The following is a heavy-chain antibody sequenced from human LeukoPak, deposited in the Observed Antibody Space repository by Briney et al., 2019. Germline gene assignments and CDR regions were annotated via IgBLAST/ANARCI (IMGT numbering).Heavy chain of an antibody. D-gene: IGHD6-13*01. J-gene: IGHJ4*02. CDR2: ISGSGGST. Sequence: GGSLRLSFAASGFTFSSYAMSWVRQAPGKGLEWVSAISGSGGSTYYADSVKGRFTISRDNSKNTLYLQMNSLRAEDTAVYYCAKDRSSWPYYFDYWGQGTLVTVSS. CDR3: AKDRSSWPYYFDY. V-gene: IGHV3-23*01. CDR1: GFTFSSYA.